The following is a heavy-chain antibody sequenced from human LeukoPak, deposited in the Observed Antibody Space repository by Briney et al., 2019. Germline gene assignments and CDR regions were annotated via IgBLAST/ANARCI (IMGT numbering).Heavy chain of an antibody. CDR2: INHSGST. D-gene: IGHD3-3*01. J-gene: IGHJ6*02. Sequence: SETLSLTCAVYGGSFSGYYWSWIRQPPGKGLEWIGEINHSGSTNYNPSLKSRVTISVDTPKNQFSLKLSSVTAADTAVYYCAREYYDFWSGYLYYYYGMDVWGQGTTVTVSS. CDR3: AREYYDFWSGYLYYYYGMDV. V-gene: IGHV4-34*01. CDR1: GGSFSGYY.